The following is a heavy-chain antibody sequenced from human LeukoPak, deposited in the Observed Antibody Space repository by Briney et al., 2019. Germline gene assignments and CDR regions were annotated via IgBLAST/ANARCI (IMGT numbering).Heavy chain of an antibody. V-gene: IGHV3-23*01. J-gene: IGHJ6*02. Sequence: GGSLRVSCAASGITFSNYAMSWVRQAPGKGLEWVSGINSSGGSTYYADSVKGRFTISRDNSKNSLYLQMNSLRAEDTAVYYCARGYCSSTSCYPYYYYGMDVWGQGTTVTVSS. CDR3: ARGYCSSTSCYPYYYYGMDV. CDR1: GITFSNYA. D-gene: IGHD2-2*01. CDR2: INSSGGST.